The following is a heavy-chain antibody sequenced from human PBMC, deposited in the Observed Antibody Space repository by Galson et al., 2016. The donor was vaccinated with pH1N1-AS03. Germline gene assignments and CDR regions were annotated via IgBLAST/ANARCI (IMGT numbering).Heavy chain of an antibody. D-gene: IGHD2-21*01. CDR2: INQDESKK. J-gene: IGHJ4*02. CDR3: VRVAYVDVGVDS. V-gene: IGHV3-7*01. Sequence: SLRLSCAASGFTLSGYWMTWVRQAPGKGLEWVANINQDESKKNYAVSVKGRFTISRDNAKNSMFLQMYSLRVEDTAVYYCVRVAYVDVGVDSWGQGTLVTVSS. CDR1: GFTLSGYW.